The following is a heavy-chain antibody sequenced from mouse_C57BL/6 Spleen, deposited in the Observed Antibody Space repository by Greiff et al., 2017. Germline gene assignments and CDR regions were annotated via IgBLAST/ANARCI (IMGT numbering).Heavy chain of an antibody. CDR1: GYAFSSYW. J-gene: IGHJ3*01. CDR2: LYPGDGDT. D-gene: IGHD4-1*01. Sequence: VQLQESGAELVKPGASVKISCKASGYAFSSYWMNWVKQRPGKGLEWIGQLYPGDGDTNYNGKFKGKATLTADKSSSTAYMQLSSLTSEDSAVYFCARGTGTAWFAYWGQGTLVTVSA. V-gene: IGHV1-80*01. CDR3: ARGTGTAWFAY.